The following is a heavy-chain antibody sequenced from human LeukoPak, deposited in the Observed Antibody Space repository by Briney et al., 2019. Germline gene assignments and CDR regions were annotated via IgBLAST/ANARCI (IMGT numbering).Heavy chain of an antibody. CDR2: IYSGGST. CDR3: ARVPFSYDSNGSYYDF. D-gene: IGHD3-22*01. V-gene: IGHV3-53*01. J-gene: IGHJ4*02. Sequence: LSGGSLRLSCAASGFTVSSNYMNWVRQAPGKGLEWVSLIYSGGSTYYADSVKGRFTISRDNSKNTLYLQMNSLRAEDTAVYYCARVPFSYDSNGSYYDFWGQGTLVTVSS. CDR1: GFTVSSNY.